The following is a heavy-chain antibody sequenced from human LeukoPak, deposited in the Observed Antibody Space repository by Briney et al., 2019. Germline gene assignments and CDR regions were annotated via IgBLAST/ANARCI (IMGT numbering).Heavy chain of an antibody. V-gene: IGHV4-4*07. CDR2: IYTSGST. CDR1: GGSISSYY. D-gene: IGHD3-10*01. J-gene: IGHJ4*02. Sequence: SETLSLTCTVSGGSISSYYWSWIRQPAGKGLEWIGRIYTSGSTNYNPSLKSRVTMSVDTSKNQFSLKLSSVTAADTAVYYCARVGSMVRGVIVMYYFDYWGQGTPVTVSS. CDR3: ARVGSMVRGVIVMYYFDY.